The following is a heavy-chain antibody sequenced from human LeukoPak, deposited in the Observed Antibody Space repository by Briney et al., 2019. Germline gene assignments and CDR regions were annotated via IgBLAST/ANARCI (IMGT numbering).Heavy chain of an antibody. CDR1: GFTFSSYA. Sequence: AGGSLRLSCAASGFTFSSYAMSWVRQAPGKGLEWVSAISGSGGSTYYADSVKGRFTISRDHSKNTLYLQMNSLRAEDTAVYYCAKDTRKYYGSGSYPDYWGQGTLVTVSS. CDR2: ISGSGGST. CDR3: AKDTRKYYGSGSYPDY. J-gene: IGHJ4*02. D-gene: IGHD3-10*01. V-gene: IGHV3-23*01.